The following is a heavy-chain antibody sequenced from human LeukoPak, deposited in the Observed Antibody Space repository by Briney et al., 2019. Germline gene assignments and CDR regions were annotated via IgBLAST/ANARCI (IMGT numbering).Heavy chain of an antibody. CDR3: AKAGGRWLQFRSWFDP. CDR1: GFTFNDYA. D-gene: IGHD5-24*01. J-gene: IGHJ5*02. Sequence: GGSLRLSCAASGFTFNDYAMHWVRLAPGKGLEWVSGITWNSDNLDYADSVKGRFTISRDNAKNSLYLQMNSLRAEDTALYYCAKAGGRWLQFRSWFDPWGQGTLVTVSS. CDR2: ITWNSDNL. V-gene: IGHV3-9*01.